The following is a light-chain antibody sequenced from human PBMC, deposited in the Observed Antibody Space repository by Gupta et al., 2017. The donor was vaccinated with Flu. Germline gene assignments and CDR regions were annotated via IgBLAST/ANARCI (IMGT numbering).Light chain of an antibody. J-gene: IGLJ3*02. CDR2: LEGSGSY. CDR3: ETWDSNTRV. V-gene: IGLV4-60*03. CDR1: SGHSRYT. Sequence: QPVLTQSSSASASLGSSVKLTCTLSSGHSRYTIAWHRQQPGKAPRYMMKLEGSGSYNKGTEVPDPFSGSRSAADFDLTIAHGQSEAEDYYYWETWDSNTRVFGGGTKLAVL.